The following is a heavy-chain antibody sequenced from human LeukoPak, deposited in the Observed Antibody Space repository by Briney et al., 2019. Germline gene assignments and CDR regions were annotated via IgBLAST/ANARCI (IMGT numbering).Heavy chain of an antibody. V-gene: IGHV4-34*01. D-gene: IGHD1-26*01. CDR2: INHSGST. Sequence: KPSETLSLTCAVYGGSYSGYYWSWIRQPPGKGLEWIGEINHSGSTNYNPSLKSRVTISVDTSKNQFSLKLSSVTAADTAVYYCARGGGELAIDYWGQGTLVTDSS. J-gene: IGHJ4*02. CDR1: GGSYSGYY. CDR3: ARGGGELAIDY.